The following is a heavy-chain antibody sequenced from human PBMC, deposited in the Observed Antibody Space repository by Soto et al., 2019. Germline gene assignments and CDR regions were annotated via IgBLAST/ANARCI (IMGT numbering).Heavy chain of an antibody. J-gene: IGHJ3*02. CDR3: VRDRGHPDSFDI. CDR2: MNADGSTT. CDR1: GFTFSPFW. V-gene: IGHV3-74*01. D-gene: IGHD3-10*01. Sequence: EVQLVESGGGLVQPGESLRLSCAASGFTFSPFWMHWVRQAPGKGLEWVSHMNADGSTTLYADSVKGRFTISRDNAKNTLYLQRNSLRAEDTAVYYCVRDRGHPDSFDIWGQGTMVTVSS.